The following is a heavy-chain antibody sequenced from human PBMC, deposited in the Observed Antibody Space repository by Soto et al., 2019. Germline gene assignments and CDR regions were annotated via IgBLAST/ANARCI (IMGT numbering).Heavy chain of an antibody. J-gene: IGHJ4*02. CDR2: ISGSGGST. D-gene: IGHD3-22*01. V-gene: IGHV3-23*01. Sequence: GSLRLSCAASGFTFSSYAMSWVRQAPEKGLEWVSYISGSGGSTYYADSVKGRFTISRDNSKNTLYLQMNSLRVEDTALYSCAKYYYDSSGKTAFDYWGQGTRVTVSS. CDR1: GFTFSSYA. CDR3: AKYYYDSSGKTAFDY.